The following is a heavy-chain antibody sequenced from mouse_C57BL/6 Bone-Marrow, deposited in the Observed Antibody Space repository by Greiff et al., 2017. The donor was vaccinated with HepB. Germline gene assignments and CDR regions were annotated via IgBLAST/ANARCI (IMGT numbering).Heavy chain of an antibody. Sequence: VQLQQSGAELVKPGASVKMSCKASGYTFTSYWITWVKQRPGQGLEWIGDIYPGSGSTNYNEKFKSKATLTVDTSSSTAYMQLSSLTSEDSAVYYCARSRIYYGNSDFDYWGQGTTLTVSS. CDR2: IYPGSGST. CDR1: GYTFTSYW. D-gene: IGHD2-1*01. J-gene: IGHJ2*01. V-gene: IGHV1-55*01. CDR3: ARSRIYYGNSDFDY.